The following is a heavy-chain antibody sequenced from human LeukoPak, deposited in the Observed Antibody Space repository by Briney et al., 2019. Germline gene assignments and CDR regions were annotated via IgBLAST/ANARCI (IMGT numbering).Heavy chain of an antibody. V-gene: IGHV1-2*02. CDR3: ASPYYDSSGYYFF. J-gene: IGHJ4*02. Sequence: AASVKVSCKASGYTFTGYYMHWVRQAPGQGLEWMGWINPNSGGTNYAQKFQGRVTMTRDTSISTAYMELSRLRSDDTAVYYCASPYYDSSGYYFFWGQETLVTVSS. D-gene: IGHD3-22*01. CDR2: INPNSGGT. CDR1: GYTFTGYY.